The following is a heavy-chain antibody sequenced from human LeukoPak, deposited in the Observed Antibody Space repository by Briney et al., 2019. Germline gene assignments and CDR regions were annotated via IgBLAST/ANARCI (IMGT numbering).Heavy chain of an antibody. CDR1: GYTITNYF. D-gene: IGHD6-13*01. J-gene: IGHJ4*02. CDR2: INPSGGST. V-gene: IGHV1-46*01. CDR3: ARGGSSSSPFFDY. Sequence: GASVKVSCKASGYTITNYFMHWVRQAPGQGRVWMGIINPSGGSTSYAQKFQGRVTMTRDTSTSTVYMELSSLRSEDTAVYYCARGGSSSSPFFDYWGQGTLVTVSS.